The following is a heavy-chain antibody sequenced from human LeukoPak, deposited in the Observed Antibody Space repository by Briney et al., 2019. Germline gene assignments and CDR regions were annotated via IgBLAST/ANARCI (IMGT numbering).Heavy chain of an antibody. V-gene: IGHV1-69*05. CDR2: ITPIFGTA. J-gene: IGHJ4*02. CDR3: ASTPGRYCSSTSCYYYFDY. CDR1: GGTFSSYA. D-gene: IGHD2-2*01. Sequence: ASVKVSCKASGGTFSSYAISWVRQAPGQGLEWMGGITPIFGTANYAQKFQGRVTITTDESTSTAYMELSSLRSEDTAVYYCASTPGRYCSSTSCYYYFDYWGQGTLVTVSS.